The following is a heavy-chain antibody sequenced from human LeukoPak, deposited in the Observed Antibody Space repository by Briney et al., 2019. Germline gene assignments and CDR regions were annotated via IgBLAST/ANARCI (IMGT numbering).Heavy chain of an antibody. V-gene: IGHV4-38-2*02. Sequence: PSETLSLTCTVSGYSISSGYYWGWIRQPPGQGLEWIGSIYHSGSTYYNPSLKSRVTISVDTSKNQFSLKLSSVTAADTAVYYCARHGRRSPRSNWFDPWGQGTLVTVSS. J-gene: IGHJ5*02. CDR1: GYSISSGYY. CDR3: ARHGRRSPRSNWFDP. CDR2: IYHSGST. D-gene: IGHD3-10*01.